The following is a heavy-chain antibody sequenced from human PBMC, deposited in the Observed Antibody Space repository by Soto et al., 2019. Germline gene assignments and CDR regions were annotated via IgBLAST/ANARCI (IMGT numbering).Heavy chain of an antibody. CDR2: IYNNGRT. Sequence: SETLSLTCTVSGGSISSSSWSWIRQPPGRGLEWIGYIYNNGRTDYNPSLKSRATISVDTSKNHFSLKLSSVTPADTAVYYCARARFCTSTSCYHYFDFWGQGTLVTV. D-gene: IGHD2-2*01. CDR1: GGSISSSS. J-gene: IGHJ4*02. CDR3: ARARFCTSTSCYHYFDF. V-gene: IGHV4-59*01.